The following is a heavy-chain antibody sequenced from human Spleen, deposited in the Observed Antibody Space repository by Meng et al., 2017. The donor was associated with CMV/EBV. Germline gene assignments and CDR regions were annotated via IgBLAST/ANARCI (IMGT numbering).Heavy chain of an antibody. CDR2: ISSSSSYI. Sequence: LSLTCAASGFTFSSYGMHWVRQAPGKGLEWVSSISSSSSYIYYADSVKGRFTISRDNAKNSLYLQMNSLRAEDTAVYYCARGDSSWYRMHDVWGQGTTVTVSS. J-gene: IGHJ6*02. CDR3: ARGDSSWYRMHDV. V-gene: IGHV3-21*01. D-gene: IGHD6-13*01. CDR1: GFTFSSYG.